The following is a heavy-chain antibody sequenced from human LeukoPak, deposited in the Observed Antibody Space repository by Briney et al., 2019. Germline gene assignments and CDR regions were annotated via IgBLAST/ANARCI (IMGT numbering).Heavy chain of an antibody. V-gene: IGHV1-8*01. CDR2: MNPNSGNT. J-gene: IGHJ4*02. CDR1: GYTFTSYD. Sequence: GASVKVSCKASGYTFTSYDINWVRQATGQGLAWMGWMNPNSGNTGYAQKFQGRVTMTRNTSISTAYMELSSLRSEDTAVYYCARVVTMVRGVIHYLNYWGQGTLVTVSS. CDR3: ARVVTMVRGVIHYLNY. D-gene: IGHD3-10*01.